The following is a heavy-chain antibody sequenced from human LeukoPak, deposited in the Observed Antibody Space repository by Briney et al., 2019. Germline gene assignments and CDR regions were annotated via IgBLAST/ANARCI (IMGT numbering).Heavy chain of an antibody. CDR1: GFTFNSYA. V-gene: IGHV3-30-3*01. CDR3: AKDPPVGDIVVVPAATGRYFQH. CDR2: ISYLGDKK. D-gene: IGHD2-2*01. J-gene: IGHJ1*01. Sequence: GRSLRLSCAASGFTFNSYAMHWVRQAPGKGLEWVAVISYLGDKKYYADSVEGRFTISRDNSKNTLYLQMNSLRAEDTAVYYCAKDPPVGDIVVVPAATGRYFQHWGQGTLVTVSS.